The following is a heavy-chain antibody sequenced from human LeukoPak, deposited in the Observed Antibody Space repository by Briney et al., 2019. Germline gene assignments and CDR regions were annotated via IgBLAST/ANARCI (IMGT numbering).Heavy chain of an antibody. CDR1: GFTFDDYA. CDR2: ISWNSDNI. Sequence: GGSLRLSCAASGFTFDDYAMHWVRQTPGKGLEWVSGISWNSDNIHYADSVKGRFTISRDNAKNSLYLQMNSLRADDTALYYCAKDRRLIVGATQGFDYWGQGTLVTVSS. CDR3: AKDRRLIVGATQGFDY. J-gene: IGHJ4*02. V-gene: IGHV3-9*01. D-gene: IGHD1-26*01.